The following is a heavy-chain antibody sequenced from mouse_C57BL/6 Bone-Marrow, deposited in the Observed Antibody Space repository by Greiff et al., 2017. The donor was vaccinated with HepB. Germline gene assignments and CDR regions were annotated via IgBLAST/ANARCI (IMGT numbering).Heavy chain of an antibody. CDR3: ARPPIYYDYDGGYYYAMDY. Sequence: QVHVKQPGAELVKPGASVKLSCKASGYTFTSYWMHWVKQRPGQGLEWIGMIHPNSGSTNYNEKFKSKATLTVDKSSSTAYMQLSSLTSEDSAVYYCARPPIYYDYDGGYYYAMDYWGQGTSVTVSS. CDR1: GYTFTSYW. CDR2: IHPNSGST. D-gene: IGHD2-4*01. J-gene: IGHJ4*01. V-gene: IGHV1-64*01.